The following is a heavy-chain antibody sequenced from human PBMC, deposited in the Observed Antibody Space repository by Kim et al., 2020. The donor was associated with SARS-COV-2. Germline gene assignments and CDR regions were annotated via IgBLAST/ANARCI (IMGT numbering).Heavy chain of an antibody. D-gene: IGHD3-3*01. V-gene: IGHV3-21*01. Sequence: GSLRLSCAASGFTFSSYSMNWVRQAPGKGLEWVSSISSSSSYIYYADSVKGRFTISRDNAKNSLYLQMNSLRAEDTAVYYCAREAESPKLYYDFWSGLTDYYYGMDVWGQGTTVTVSS. J-gene: IGHJ6*02. CDR3: AREAESPKLYYDFWSGLTDYYYGMDV. CDR1: GFTFSSYS. CDR2: ISSSSSYI.